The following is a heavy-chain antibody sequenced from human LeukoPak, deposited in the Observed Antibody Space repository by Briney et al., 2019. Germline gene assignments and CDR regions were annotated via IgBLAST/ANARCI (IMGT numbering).Heavy chain of an antibody. J-gene: IGHJ4*02. D-gene: IGHD6-13*01. Sequence: SETLSLTCTVSGGSISSYYWSWIRQPPGNGLEWIGEINHSGSTNYNSSLKSRVTISVDTSKNQFSLKLSSVTAADTAVYYCARGRDYEQQLVRDGPVLNYWGQGTLVTVSS. CDR2: INHSGST. CDR1: GGSISSYY. V-gene: IGHV4-34*01. CDR3: ARGRDYEQQLVRDGPVLNY.